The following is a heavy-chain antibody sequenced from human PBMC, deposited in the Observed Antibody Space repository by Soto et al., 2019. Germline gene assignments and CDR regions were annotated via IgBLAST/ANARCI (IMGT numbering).Heavy chain of an antibody. CDR3: AALPYDSSGYYFR. D-gene: IGHD3-22*01. CDR2: ISGSGGGT. Sequence: GGSLKLSCAASVFTFSSSAMSWVRQVPGKRLEWVSAISGSGGGTYYADSVKGRFTISRDNSKNTLYLQMNSLRAEDTALYYCAALPYDSSGYYFRWGQGTQVTVSS. J-gene: IGHJ4*02. V-gene: IGHV3-23*01. CDR1: VFTFSSSA.